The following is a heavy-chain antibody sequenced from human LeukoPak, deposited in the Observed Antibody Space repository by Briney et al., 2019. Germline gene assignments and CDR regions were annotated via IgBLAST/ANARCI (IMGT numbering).Heavy chain of an antibody. D-gene: IGHD5-18*01. CDR3: ARGSTAMVKGTIDY. J-gene: IGHJ4*02. CDR2: INHSRST. V-gene: IGHV4-34*01. CDR1: GGSFSGYY. Sequence: PSETLSLTCAVYGGSFSGYYWSWIRQPPGKGLEWIGEINHSRSTNYNPSLKSRVTISVDRSKNQFSLKLSSVTAADTAVYYCARGSTAMVKGTIDYWGQGTLVTVSS.